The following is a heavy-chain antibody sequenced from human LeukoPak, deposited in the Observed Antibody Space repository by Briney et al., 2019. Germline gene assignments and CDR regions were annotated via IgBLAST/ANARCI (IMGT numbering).Heavy chain of an antibody. CDR2: IDTRNGLT. CDR3: VRLSGQWLVHSYFDH. Sequence: AASVRVSCKASGYKFTTCGLAWVRQAPGHGPEYVGWIDTRNGLTEYSEKFRDRVTMTIDTSANTAFMDLRSLRSHDTAIYYCVRLSGQWLVHSYFDHWGQGTQVIVSS. V-gene: IGHV1-18*01. J-gene: IGHJ4*02. D-gene: IGHD6-19*01. CDR1: GYKFTTCG.